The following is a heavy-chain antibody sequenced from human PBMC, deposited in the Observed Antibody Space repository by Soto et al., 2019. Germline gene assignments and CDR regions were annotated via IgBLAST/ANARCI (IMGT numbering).Heavy chain of an antibody. CDR1: GDSFTTYW. CDR2: IYPGDSDT. V-gene: IGHV5-51*01. D-gene: IGHD6-13*01. J-gene: IGHJ4*02. Sequence: GESLKISCKASGDSFTTYWIGWVRQMPGKGLEWMGIIYPGDSDTRYSPSFQGQVTISADKSISTAYLQWSSLKASASAMFYCARKDIAGNSVDFWGQGTLVTVSS. CDR3: ARKDIAGNSVDF.